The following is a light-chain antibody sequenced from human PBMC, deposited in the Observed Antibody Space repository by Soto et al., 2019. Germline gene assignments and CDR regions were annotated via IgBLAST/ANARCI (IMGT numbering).Light chain of an antibody. CDR3: AAWDDSLRGWV. V-gene: IGLV1-47*01. CDR2: RNN. CDR1: SSHIGSNF. Sequence: QSVLTQPPSASGTPGLRVTISCSGISSHIGSNFVYWYQQLPGTAPKLLIYRNNQRPSGVPDRFSGSKSGTSASLAISGLRSEDEADYYCAAWDDSLRGWVFGGGTKLTV. J-gene: IGLJ3*02.